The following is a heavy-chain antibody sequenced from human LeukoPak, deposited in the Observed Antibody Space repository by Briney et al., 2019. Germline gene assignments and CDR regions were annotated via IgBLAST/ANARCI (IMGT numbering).Heavy chain of an antibody. Sequence: GTSVKVSCKASGFTFTSSAVQWVRQARGQRLEWIGWIVVGSGNTNYAQKFQERVTITRDMSTSTAYMELSSLRSEDTAVYYCAAAASFDYRDYWGQGTLVTVSS. CDR2: IVVGSGNT. CDR1: GFTFTSSA. CDR3: AAAASFDYRDY. D-gene: IGHD4-11*01. V-gene: IGHV1-58*01. J-gene: IGHJ4*02.